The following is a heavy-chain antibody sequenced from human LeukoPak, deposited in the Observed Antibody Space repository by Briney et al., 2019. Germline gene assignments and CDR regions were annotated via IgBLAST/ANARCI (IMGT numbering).Heavy chain of an antibody. CDR3: ARHRVRGVKAFDI. CDR1: GGFFSGYY. CDR2: INHSGST. Sequence: SETLSLTCAVYGGFFSGYYWSWIRQPPGKGLECIGEINHSGSTNYNPSLKSRVTISVDTSKNQFSLKLSSVTAADTAVYYCARHRVRGVKAFDIWGQGTMVTVSS. D-gene: IGHD3-10*01. J-gene: IGHJ3*02. V-gene: IGHV4-34*01.